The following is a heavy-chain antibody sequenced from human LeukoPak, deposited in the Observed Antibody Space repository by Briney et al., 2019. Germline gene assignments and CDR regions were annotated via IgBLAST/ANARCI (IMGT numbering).Heavy chain of an antibody. D-gene: IGHD3-9*01. J-gene: IGHJ4*02. V-gene: IGHV3-30*02. CDR2: IWYDGSNK. Sequence: GGSLRLSCAASGFTFSSYGMHWVRQAPGKGLEWVAVIWYDGSNKYYADSVKGRFTISRDNSKNTLYLQMNSLRAEDTAVYYCAKDRRLTGYAYYFDYWGQGTLVTVSS. CDR1: GFTFSSYG. CDR3: AKDRRLTGYAYYFDY.